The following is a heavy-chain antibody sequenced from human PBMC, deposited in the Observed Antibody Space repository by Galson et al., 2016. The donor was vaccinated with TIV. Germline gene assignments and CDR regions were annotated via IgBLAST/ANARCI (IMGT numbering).Heavy chain of an antibody. CDR2: IRIRGYGEST. J-gene: IGHJ4*02. Sequence: YLRLSCAAPGFTFGDYGMSWVRQAPGKGLEWIGFIRIRGYGESTEYAASVKGRFTMSRDDSKSIAYLQMNSLKTEDTAVYYCSRRVHLDYWGPGTLVTVSS. CDR3: SRRVHLDY. CDR1: GFTFGDYG. V-gene: IGHV3-49*04.